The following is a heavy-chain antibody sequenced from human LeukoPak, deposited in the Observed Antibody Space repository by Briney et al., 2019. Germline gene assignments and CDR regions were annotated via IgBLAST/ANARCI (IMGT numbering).Heavy chain of an antibody. V-gene: IGHV4-39*07. J-gene: IGHJ4*02. CDR1: GDSISSGTYY. CDR3: ARGGGVVVPAGN. D-gene: IGHD2-2*01. CDR2: IYYSGST. Sequence: SETLSLTCSVSGDSISSGTYYWGWIRKSPGKGLEWLGSIYYSGSTHYNPSLKSRVTLSVDTSRNQFSLKLSSVTAADTAVYYCARGGGVVVPAGNWGQGTLVTVSS.